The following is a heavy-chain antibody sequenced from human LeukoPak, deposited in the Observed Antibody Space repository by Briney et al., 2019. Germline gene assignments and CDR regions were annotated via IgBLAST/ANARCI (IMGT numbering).Heavy chain of an antibody. J-gene: IGHJ4*02. CDR2: ISGSGDST. V-gene: IGHV3-23*01. CDR3: ARGRGASRYVAQAF. Sequence: PGGSLRLSCATSGFTFSSNAMSWVRQAPGKGLEWVSVISGSGDSTFYADSVKGRFSISRDDSKNTLYSQMSSLRGEDTAIYFCARGRGASRYVAQAFWGQGTLVTVSS. CDR1: GFTFSSNA. D-gene: IGHD2-2*01.